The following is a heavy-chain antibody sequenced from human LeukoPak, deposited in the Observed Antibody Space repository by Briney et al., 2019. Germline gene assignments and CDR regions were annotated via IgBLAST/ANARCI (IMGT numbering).Heavy chain of an antibody. J-gene: IGHJ3*02. CDR2: INPSGGST. CDR3: ARVAYSGSYHDAFDI. CDR1: GYTFTIYY. V-gene: IGHV1-46*01. D-gene: IGHD1-26*01. Sequence: ASVTVSFTASGYTFTIYYMHWVRQAPGQGLEWMGIINPSGGSTSYAQKFQGRVNMTRDTSTSTVYMELSSLRSEDTAVYYCARVAYSGSYHDAFDIWGQGTMVTVSS.